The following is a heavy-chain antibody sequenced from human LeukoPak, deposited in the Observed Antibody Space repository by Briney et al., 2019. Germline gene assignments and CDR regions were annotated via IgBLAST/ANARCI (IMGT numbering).Heavy chain of an antibody. CDR1: GFTFSSHG. CDR2: IKQDGSEK. D-gene: IGHD3-22*01. Sequence: GGSLRLSCAASGFTFSSHGMHWVRQTPGKGLEWVANIKQDGSEKYYVDSVKGRFTISRDNAKNSLYLQMNSLRAEDTAVYYCARSWSSGYWFPATASFDYWGQGTLVTVSS. CDR3: ARSWSSGYWFPATASFDY. J-gene: IGHJ4*02. V-gene: IGHV3-7*01.